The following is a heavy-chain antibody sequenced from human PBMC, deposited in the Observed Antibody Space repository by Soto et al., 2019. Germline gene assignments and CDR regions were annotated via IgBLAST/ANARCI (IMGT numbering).Heavy chain of an antibody. D-gene: IGHD6-19*01. CDR2: ISAYNGNT. CDR1: GYTFTSYG. J-gene: IGHJ4*02. V-gene: IGHV1-18*04. CDR3: ARAWIAVARPYYFDY. Sequence: QVQLVQSGAEVKKPGASVKVSCKASGYTFTSYGISWVRQAPGQGLEWMGWISAYNGNTNYAQKLQGRVTMTTDTSTGTAYMELSSLRSEDTAVYYCARAWIAVARPYYFDYWGQGTLVTVSS.